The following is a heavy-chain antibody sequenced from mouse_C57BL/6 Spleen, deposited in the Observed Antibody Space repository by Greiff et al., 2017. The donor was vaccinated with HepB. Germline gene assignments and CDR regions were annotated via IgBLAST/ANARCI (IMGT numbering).Heavy chain of an antibody. Sequence: HVQLKESGPELVKPGASVKISCKASGYAFSSSWMNWVKQRPGKGLEWIGRIYPGDGDTNYNGKFKGKATLTADKSSSTAYMQLSSLTSEDSAVYFCARGYPYAMDYWGQGTSVTVSS. D-gene: IGHD2-2*01. CDR2: IYPGDGDT. CDR3: ARGYPYAMDY. J-gene: IGHJ4*01. CDR1: GYAFSSSW. V-gene: IGHV1-82*01.